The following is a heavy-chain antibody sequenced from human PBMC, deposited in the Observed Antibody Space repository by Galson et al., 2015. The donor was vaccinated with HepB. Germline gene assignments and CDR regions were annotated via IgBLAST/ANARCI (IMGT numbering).Heavy chain of an antibody. V-gene: IGHV3-30*04. Sequence: SLRLSCAASGFTFSSYAMHWVRQAPGKGLEWVAVISYDGSNKYYADSVKGRFTISRDSSKNTLYLQMNSLRAEDTAVYYCARELTAVVAATRALDYWGQGTLVTVSS. CDR2: ISYDGSNK. CDR3: ARELTAVVAATRALDY. CDR1: GFTFSSYA. J-gene: IGHJ4*02. D-gene: IGHD2-15*01.